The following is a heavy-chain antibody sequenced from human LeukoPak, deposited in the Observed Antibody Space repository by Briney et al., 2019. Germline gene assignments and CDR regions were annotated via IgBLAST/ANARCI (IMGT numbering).Heavy chain of an antibody. V-gene: IGHV4-4*09. CDR1: GGSISSYY. J-gene: IGHJ5*02. CDR3: ARSYSSGWYGWFDP. CDR2: IYTSGST. D-gene: IGHD6-19*01. Sequence: SETLSLTCTVSGGSISSYYWSWIRQPPGKGLEWIGYIYTSGSTNYNPSLKSRVTISVDTSKNQFSPKLSSVTAADTAVYYCARSYSSGWYGWFDPWGQGTLVTVSS.